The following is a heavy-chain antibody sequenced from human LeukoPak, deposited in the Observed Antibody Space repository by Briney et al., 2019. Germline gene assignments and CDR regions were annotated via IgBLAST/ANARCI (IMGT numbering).Heavy chain of an antibody. D-gene: IGHD3-10*02. Sequence: GGSLRLSCAASGFTFSSYAMHWVRQAPGKGLEWVAVISYDGSNKYYADSVKGRFTISRDNSKNTLYLQMNSLRAEDTAVYYCARGPLFGELDYWGQGTLVTVSS. V-gene: IGHV3-30-3*01. CDR2: ISYDGSNK. CDR3: ARGPLFGELDY. J-gene: IGHJ4*02. CDR1: GFTFSSYA.